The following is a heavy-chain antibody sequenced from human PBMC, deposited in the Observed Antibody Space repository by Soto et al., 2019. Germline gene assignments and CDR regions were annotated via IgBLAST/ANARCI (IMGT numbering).Heavy chain of an antibody. D-gene: IGHD6-19*01. Sequence: QITLRESGHTLVEPTQTLTLTCTFSGFSLSTSGVGVVWIRQPPGKALDWLALIYWDGDIRYRASLKSRLSISRNTSNNQVVLTMTNMYPLDTATYCCSHTRPEKWLVDFDWWRQGTLVTVSS. J-gene: IGHJ4*02. V-gene: IGHV2-5*02. CDR2: IYWDGDI. CDR3: SHTRPEKWLVDFDW. CDR1: GFSLSTSGVG.